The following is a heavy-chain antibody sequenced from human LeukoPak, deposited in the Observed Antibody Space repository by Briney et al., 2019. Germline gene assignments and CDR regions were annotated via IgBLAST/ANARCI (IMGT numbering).Heavy chain of an antibody. V-gene: IGHV3-7*01. Sequence: TGGSLRLSCAASGFTFSSYGMYWVRQAPGKGLEWVANIKQDGSEKYYVDSVKGRFTISRDNAKNSLYLQMNSLRAEDTAVYYCARCRESVLIGGSCYGDYWGQGTLVTVSS. D-gene: IGHD2-15*01. CDR3: ARCRESVLIGGSCYGDY. CDR2: IKQDGSEK. J-gene: IGHJ4*02. CDR1: GFTFSSYG.